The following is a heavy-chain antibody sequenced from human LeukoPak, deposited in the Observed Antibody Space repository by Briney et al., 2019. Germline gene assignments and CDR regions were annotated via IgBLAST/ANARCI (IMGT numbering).Heavy chain of an antibody. V-gene: IGHV1-69*13. CDR1: GGTFSSYA. CDR3: AREVVVPAAIMGGYYYYGMDV. Sequence: SVKVSCKASGGTFSSYAISWVRQAPGQGLEWMGGIIPIFGTANYAQKFQGRVTITADESTSTAYMELSSLRSEDTAVYYCAREVVVPAAIMGGYYYYGMDVWAKGPRSPSP. J-gene: IGHJ6*02. CDR2: IIPIFGTA. D-gene: IGHD2-2*02.